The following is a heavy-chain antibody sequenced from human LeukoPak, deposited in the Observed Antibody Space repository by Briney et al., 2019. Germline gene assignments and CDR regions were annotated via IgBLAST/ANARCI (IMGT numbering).Heavy chain of an antibody. Sequence: PGVSLRLSCAASGFTFSSYAMQWVRQAPGKGLEWEALISFDGSKEYYADSVKGRFTISRDKSKNTLHLQMNNLRAEDTAVYYCAKERRGYYSEYWGQGTQVTVSS. J-gene: IGHJ4*02. V-gene: IGHV3-30*02. D-gene: IGHD3-22*01. CDR3: AKERRGYYSEY. CDR2: ISFDGSKE. CDR1: GFTFSSYA.